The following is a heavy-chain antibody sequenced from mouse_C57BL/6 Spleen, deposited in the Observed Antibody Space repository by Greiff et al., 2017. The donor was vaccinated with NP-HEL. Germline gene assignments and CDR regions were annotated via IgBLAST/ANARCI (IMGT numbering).Heavy chain of an antibody. CDR1: GFTFSDAW. CDR2: IRNKANNHAT. Sequence: EVNVVESGGGLVQPGGSMKLSCAASGFTFSDAWMDWVRQSPEKGLEWVAEIRNKANNHATYYAESVKGRFTISRDDSKSSVYLQMNSLRAEDTGIYYCTSLITTVEFAYWGQGTLVTVSA. V-gene: IGHV6-6*01. CDR3: TSLITTVEFAY. J-gene: IGHJ3*01. D-gene: IGHD1-1*01.